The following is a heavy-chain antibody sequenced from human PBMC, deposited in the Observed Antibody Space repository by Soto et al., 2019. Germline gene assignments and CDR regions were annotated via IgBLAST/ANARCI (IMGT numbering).Heavy chain of an antibody. V-gene: IGHV4-39*01. J-gene: IGHJ6*02. CDR1: GGSISSSSYY. CDR3: AAPFTGFGEFYGMDV. Sequence: SETLSLTCTVSGGSISSSSYYCGWIRQPPGKGLEWIGSIYYSGSTYYNPSLKSRVTISVDTSKNQFSLKLSSVTAADTAVYYCAAPFTGFGEFYGMDVWGQGTTVT. D-gene: IGHD3-10*01. CDR2: IYYSGST.